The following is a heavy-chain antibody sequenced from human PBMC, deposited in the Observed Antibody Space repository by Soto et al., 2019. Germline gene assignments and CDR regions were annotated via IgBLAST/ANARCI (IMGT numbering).Heavy chain of an antibody. CDR1: GFTFDDYA. D-gene: IGHD6-19*01. V-gene: IGHV3-9*01. Sequence: EVQLVESGGGLVQPGRSLRLSCAASGFTFDDYAMHWVRQAPGKGLEWVSGISWNSGSIGYADSVKGRFTISRDNAKNSLYLQMNSLRAEDTALYYCAKPDEVAGGFGFDYWGQGTLVTVSS. J-gene: IGHJ4*02. CDR3: AKPDEVAGGFGFDY. CDR2: ISWNSGSI.